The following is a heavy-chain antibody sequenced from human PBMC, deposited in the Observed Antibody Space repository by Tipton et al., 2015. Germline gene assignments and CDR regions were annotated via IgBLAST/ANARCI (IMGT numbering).Heavy chain of an antibody. CDR1: GGSVSSGNYY. CDR3: ARDLEHGMDV. D-gene: IGHD5-24*01. Sequence: TLSLTCTVSGGSVSSGNYYWSWIRQPPGKGLEWIGYVSHSDTSHYNPSLKSRVTISVDTSKNHFSLSLTSVTAADTAIYYCARDLEHGMDVWGQGTTVTVSS. J-gene: IGHJ6*02. V-gene: IGHV4-61*03. CDR2: VSHSDTS.